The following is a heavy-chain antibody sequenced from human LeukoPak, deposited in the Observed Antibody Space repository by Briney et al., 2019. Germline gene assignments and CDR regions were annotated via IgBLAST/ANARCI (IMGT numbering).Heavy chain of an antibody. CDR1: GSTFSRYW. V-gene: IGHV3-74*01. J-gene: IGHJ4*02. CDR3: ARDWVYKIDY. Sequence: PGGSLRLSCAASGSTFSRYWMHWVRRTPGKGLVWVSRISHDGFISYADSVKGRFTISRDNAKNTLILQMNSLRAEDTAVYYCARDWVYKIDYWGRGTLVTVSS. D-gene: IGHD5-24*01. CDR2: ISHDGFI.